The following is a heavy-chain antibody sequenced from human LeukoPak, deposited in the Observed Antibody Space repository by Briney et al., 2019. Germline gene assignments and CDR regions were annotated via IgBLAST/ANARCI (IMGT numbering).Heavy chain of an antibody. J-gene: IGHJ4*02. CDR1: GFTFSSYW. D-gene: IGHD1-1*01. Sequence: PGGSLTLSCAASGFTFSSYWMHWVRQAPGKGLVWVSRVSSDGSSTTYADSVKGRFAGSRDNTKNTLYLQMNGLRAEDTAVYYCVRDAWRASTPLDYWGQGTLVTVSS. V-gene: IGHV3-74*01. CDR2: VSSDGSST. CDR3: VRDAWRASTPLDY.